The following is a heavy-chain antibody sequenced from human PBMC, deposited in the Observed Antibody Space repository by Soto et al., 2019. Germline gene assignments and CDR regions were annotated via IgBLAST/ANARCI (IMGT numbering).Heavy chain of an antibody. CDR2: IVVGSGNT. Sequence: ASVKVSCKASGFTFTSSAMQWVRQARGQRLEWIGWIVVGSGNTNYAQKFQERVTITRDMSTSTAYMELSSLRSEDTAVYYCAAEGCSGGSCYNDAFDIWGQRTMVTVSS. J-gene: IGHJ3*02. D-gene: IGHD2-15*01. CDR1: GFTFTSSA. CDR3: AAEGCSGGSCYNDAFDI. V-gene: IGHV1-58*02.